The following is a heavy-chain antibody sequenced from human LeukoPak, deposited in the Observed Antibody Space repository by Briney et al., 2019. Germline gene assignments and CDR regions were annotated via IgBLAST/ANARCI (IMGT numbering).Heavy chain of an antibody. CDR1: GGSIGSGGYY. V-gene: IGHV4-39*01. Sequence: SETLSLTCTVSGGSIGSGGYYWGWIRQSPGKGLEWIGSMHYSGSTWYNPSLKSRVTISGDTSKNQVSQKVRSVTAADTAVYYCARQFDYGDYWGTFDYWGQGTLVTVSS. CDR3: ARQFDYGDYWGTFDY. J-gene: IGHJ4*02. CDR2: MHYSGST. D-gene: IGHD4-17*01.